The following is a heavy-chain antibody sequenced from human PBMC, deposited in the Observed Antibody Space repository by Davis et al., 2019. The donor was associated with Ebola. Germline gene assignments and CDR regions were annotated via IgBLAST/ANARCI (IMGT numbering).Heavy chain of an antibody. CDR2: INPNSGGT. D-gene: IGHD3-22*01. CDR3: ARSPSVFDSRGYYDS. CDR1: GYTFTGYY. V-gene: IGHV1-2*06. Sequence: ASVKVSCKASGYTFTGYYMHWVRQAPGQGLEWMGRINPNSGGTNYAQKFQGRFTMTRDTSISTAYMELSRLRSDDTAVYYCARSPSVFDSRGYYDSWGQGTLVTVSS. J-gene: IGHJ4*02.